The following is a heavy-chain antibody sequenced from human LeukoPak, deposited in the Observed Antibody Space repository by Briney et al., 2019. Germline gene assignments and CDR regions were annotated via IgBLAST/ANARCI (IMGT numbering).Heavy chain of an antibody. CDR1: GFTFSSYS. V-gene: IGHV3-48*02. CDR3: ARGSLDYGYFDN. D-gene: IGHD4/OR15-4a*01. Sequence: PGGSLRLSCAASGFTFSSYSMNWVRQAPGKGLEWVSYITSGSPTTYYADSVKGRFTISRDNAKNSLYLRMNSLRDEDTAVYYCARGSLDYGYFDNRGQGTLVTVSS. J-gene: IGHJ4*02. CDR2: ITSGSPTT.